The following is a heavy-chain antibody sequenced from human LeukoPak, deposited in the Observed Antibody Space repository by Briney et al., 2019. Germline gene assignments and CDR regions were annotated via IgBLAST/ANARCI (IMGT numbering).Heavy chain of an antibody. Sequence: PSETLSLTCTVSGGSISSYYWSWIRQPPGKGLEWIGYIYYGGSTNYNPSLKSRVTISVDTSKNQFSLKLSSVTAADTAVYYCARVGEYCSGGSCYSWFDPWGQGTLVTVSS. CDR2: IYYGGST. J-gene: IGHJ5*02. CDR3: ARVGEYCSGGSCYSWFDP. D-gene: IGHD2-15*01. V-gene: IGHV4-59*01. CDR1: GGSISSYY.